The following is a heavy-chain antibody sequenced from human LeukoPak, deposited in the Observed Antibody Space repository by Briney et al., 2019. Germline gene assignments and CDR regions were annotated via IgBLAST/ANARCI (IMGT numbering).Heavy chain of an antibody. CDR1: GFTFSIHW. V-gene: IGHV3-7*01. D-gene: IGHD3-10*01. CDR3: AKEEWFSFDS. Sequence: GGSLRLSCEVSGFTFSIHWMSWVRQAPGKGLEWVAKINPDGNDKYYADSVKGRFTISRDNAKRSLYLQMSNLRVDDTALYYCAKEEWFSFDSWGQGYLVTVSS. J-gene: IGHJ4*02. CDR2: INPDGNDK.